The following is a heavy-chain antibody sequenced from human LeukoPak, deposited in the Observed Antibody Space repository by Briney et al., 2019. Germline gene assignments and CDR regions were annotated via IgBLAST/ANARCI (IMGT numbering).Heavy chain of an antibody. CDR2: IYTSGST. CDR1: GSISGYY. Sequence: SETLSLTCTVSGSISGYYWSWIRQPPGKGLEWVGYIYTSGSTNYNPSLESRVTISVDTSKNQFSLDLSSVTAADTAVYYCARQKCTSTSCLTKNAFDIWGQGTMVTVSS. CDR3: ARQKCTSTSCLTKNAFDI. J-gene: IGHJ3*02. V-gene: IGHV4-4*09. D-gene: IGHD2-2*01.